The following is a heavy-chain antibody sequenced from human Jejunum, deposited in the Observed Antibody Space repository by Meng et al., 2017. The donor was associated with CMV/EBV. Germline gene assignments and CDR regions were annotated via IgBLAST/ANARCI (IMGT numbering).Heavy chain of an antibody. V-gene: IGHV3-7*01. CDR2: IKQDGSET. CDR3: ARARVPMIRGVPFDY. J-gene: IGHJ4*02. Sequence: GFTFSTYWMTWGRQAPGKGLEWVANIKQDGSETYYVDSVKGRFTISRDNAKSSLYLQMDSLRAGDTAMYYCARARVPMIRGVPFDYWGQGTLVTVSS. CDR1: GFTFSTYW. D-gene: IGHD3-10*01.